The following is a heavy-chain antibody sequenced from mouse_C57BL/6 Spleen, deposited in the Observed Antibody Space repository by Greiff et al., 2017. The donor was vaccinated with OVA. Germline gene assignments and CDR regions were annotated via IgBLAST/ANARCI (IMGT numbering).Heavy chain of an antibody. CDR3: AKGGLLRDWYFDV. J-gene: IGHJ1*03. CDR1: GYTFTDYY. D-gene: IGHD1-1*01. Sequence: EVQLQQSGPELVKPGASVKISCKASGYTFTDYYMNWVKQSHGKSLEWIGDINPNNGGTSYNQKFKGKATLTVDKSSSTAYMERRSLTSEDSAVYYCAKGGLLRDWYFDVWGTGTTVTVSS. V-gene: IGHV1-26*01. CDR2: INPNNGGT.